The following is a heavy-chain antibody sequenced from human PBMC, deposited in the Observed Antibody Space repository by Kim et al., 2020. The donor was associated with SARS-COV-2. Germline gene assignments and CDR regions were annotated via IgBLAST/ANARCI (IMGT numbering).Heavy chain of an antibody. CDR1: GGSISSGGYY. D-gene: IGHD3-10*01. V-gene: IGHV4-31*03. CDR3: ARDRRYYYGSGSYYNTLDGYYYYGMDV. Sequence: SETLSLTCTVSGGSISSGGYYWSWIRQHPGKGLEWIGYIYYSGSTYYNPSLKSRVTISVDTSKNQFSLKLSSVTAADTAVYYCARDRRYYYGSGSYYNTLDGYYYYGMDVWGQGTTVTVSS. J-gene: IGHJ6*02. CDR2: IYYSGST.